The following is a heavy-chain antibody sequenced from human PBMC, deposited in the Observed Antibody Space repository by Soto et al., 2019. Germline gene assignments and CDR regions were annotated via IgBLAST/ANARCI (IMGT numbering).Heavy chain of an antibody. J-gene: IGHJ2*01. CDR1: GCTFSSYA. V-gene: IGHV3-23*01. CDR3: AKRTVGWYFDI. Sequence: EVQLLESGGGLVQPGGSLRLSCAASGCTFSSYAMNWVRQAPGKGLEWVSVISGSGGSTYYADYVKGRFTISRDNSKNTLYLQMNSLRAEDTAVYYCAKRTVGWYFDIWGSGTLVTVSS. CDR2: ISGSGGST. D-gene: IGHD4-17*01.